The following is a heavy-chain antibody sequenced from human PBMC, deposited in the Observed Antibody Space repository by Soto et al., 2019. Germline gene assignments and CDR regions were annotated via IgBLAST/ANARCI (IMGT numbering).Heavy chain of an antibody. CDR3: AKDPDIVVVPAAPDY. Sequence: GGSLRLSCVASGFTFKGAWMNWVRQAPGKGLEWVAVISYDGSNKCYADSVKGRFTISRDNSKNTLYLQMNSLRAEDTAVYYCAKDPDIVVVPAAPDYWGQGTLVTVSS. D-gene: IGHD2-2*01. J-gene: IGHJ4*02. CDR1: GFTFKGAW. CDR2: ISYDGSNK. V-gene: IGHV3-30*18.